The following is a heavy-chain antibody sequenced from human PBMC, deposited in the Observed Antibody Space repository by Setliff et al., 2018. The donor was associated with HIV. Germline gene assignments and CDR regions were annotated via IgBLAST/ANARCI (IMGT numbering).Heavy chain of an antibody. D-gene: IGHD3-10*01. J-gene: IGHJ6*03. V-gene: IGHV1-3*01. CDR3: AREGKFRYYYDMDV. Sequence: GASVKVSCKASGYTFTSYVMHWVRQAPGQRLEWMGWINAGNGNTTYSQKFQGRVTFTRDTSASTAYMELSSLRSEDTAVYYCAREGKFRYYYDMDVWGKGTTVTVSS. CDR2: INAGNGNT. CDR1: GYTFTSYV.